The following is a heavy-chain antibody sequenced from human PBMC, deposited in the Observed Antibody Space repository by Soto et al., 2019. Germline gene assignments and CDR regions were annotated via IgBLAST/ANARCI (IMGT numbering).Heavy chain of an antibody. D-gene: IGHD3-22*01. CDR3: ARDGCRIRGYYWYFDL. Sequence: QVQLVQSGAEVKKPGSSVKVSCKASGGTFSSYAISWVRQAPGQGLEWMGGIIPIFGTANYAQKFQGRVTITADESTSTAYMELISLRSEDTAVYDCARDGCRIRGYYWYFDLWCRGTLVTVSS. CDR1: GGTFSSYA. CDR2: IIPIFGTA. J-gene: IGHJ2*01. V-gene: IGHV1-69*12.